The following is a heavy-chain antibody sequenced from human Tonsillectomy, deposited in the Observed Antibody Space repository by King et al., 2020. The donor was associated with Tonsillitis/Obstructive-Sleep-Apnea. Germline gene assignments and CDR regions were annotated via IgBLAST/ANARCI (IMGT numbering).Heavy chain of an antibody. CDR1: GFTFSSYG. CDR3: AKDPDYYYYMDV. CDR2: ISYDGSNK. J-gene: IGHJ6*03. V-gene: IGHV3-30*18. Sequence: VQLVESGGSVVQPGRSLRLSCAASGFTFSSYGMHWVRQAPGKGLEWVAVISYDGSNKYYADSVKGRFTISRDNSKNTLYLQMNSLRAEDTAVYYCAKDPDYYYYMDVWGKGTTVTVSS.